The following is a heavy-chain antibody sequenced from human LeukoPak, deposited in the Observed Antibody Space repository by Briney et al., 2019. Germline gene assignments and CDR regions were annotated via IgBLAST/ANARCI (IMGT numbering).Heavy chain of an antibody. J-gene: IGHJ4*02. CDR1: GFTLSSYW. V-gene: IGHV3-7*01. CDR3: ARDARVVLDY. Sequence: GGSLRLSCAASGFTLSSYWMSWVRQAPGKGLEWVANIKQDGSEKYYVDSVKGRFTISRDNAKNSLYLQMNSLRAEDTAVYFCARDARVVLDYWGQGTLVAVSS. CDR2: IKQDGSEK. D-gene: IGHD2/OR15-2a*01.